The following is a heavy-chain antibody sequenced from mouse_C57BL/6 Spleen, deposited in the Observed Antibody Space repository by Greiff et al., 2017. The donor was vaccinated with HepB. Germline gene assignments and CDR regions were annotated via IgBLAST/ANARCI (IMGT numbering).Heavy chain of an antibody. D-gene: IGHD1-1*01. Sequence: QVQLQQSGPELVKPGASVKISCKASGYSFTSYYIHWVKQRPGQGLEWIGWIYPGSGNTKYNEKFKGKATLTADTSSSTAYMQLSSLTSEDSAVYYCARGYYYGSSFFAYWGQGTLVTVSA. V-gene: IGHV1-66*01. CDR1: GYSFTSYY. CDR3: ARGYYYGSSFFAY. J-gene: IGHJ3*01. CDR2: IYPGSGNT.